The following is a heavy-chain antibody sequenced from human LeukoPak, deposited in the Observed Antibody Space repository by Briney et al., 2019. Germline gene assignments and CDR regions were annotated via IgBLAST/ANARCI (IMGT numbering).Heavy chain of an antibody. Sequence: GGSLRLSCAASGFTFSSYSMNWVRQAPGKGLEWVSSISSSSSYIYYADSVKGRFTISRDNAKNSLYLQMNSLRAEDTAVYYCARDRLGYCSSTSCYFGSFDYWGQRTLVTVSS. CDR3: ARDRLGYCSSTSCYFGSFDY. V-gene: IGHV3-21*01. D-gene: IGHD2-2*01. J-gene: IGHJ4*02. CDR1: GFTFSSYS. CDR2: ISSSSSYI.